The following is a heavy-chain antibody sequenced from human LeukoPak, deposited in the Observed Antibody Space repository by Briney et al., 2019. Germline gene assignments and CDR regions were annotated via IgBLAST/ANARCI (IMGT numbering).Heavy chain of an antibody. D-gene: IGHD4-17*01. V-gene: IGHV1-2*02. Sequence: ASVKVSCTASGYTFIAYYIHWVRQAPGQGLEWMGWINPYNGVTKYTQDFQGRVTMTGDTSINTAFMELSRLTSDDTAVYYCAKGLDYGDPFNFDYWGQGTLVTVSS. CDR1: GYTFIAYY. CDR2: INPYNGVT. J-gene: IGHJ4*02. CDR3: AKGLDYGDPFNFDY.